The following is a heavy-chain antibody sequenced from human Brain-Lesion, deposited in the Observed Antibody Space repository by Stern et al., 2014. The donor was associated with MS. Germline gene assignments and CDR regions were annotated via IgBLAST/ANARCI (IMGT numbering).Heavy chain of an antibody. Sequence: VQLVQSGAEVKKPGASVKVSCKVSGYTLTELSMHWVRQAPRKGLEWMGGFDPENGEPIYAQKFQGRVPMTEDTSTDTAYMELSSLRSEDTAVYYCATLSPGAGGNYYRHFDYWGQGTLVTVSS. CDR2: FDPENGEP. J-gene: IGHJ4*02. CDR1: GYTLTELS. CDR3: ATLSPGAGGNYYRHFDY. V-gene: IGHV1-24*01. D-gene: IGHD1-26*01.